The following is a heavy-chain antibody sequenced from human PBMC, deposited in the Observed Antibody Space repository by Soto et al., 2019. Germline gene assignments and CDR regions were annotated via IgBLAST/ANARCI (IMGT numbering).Heavy chain of an antibody. CDR2: IYHSGST. CDR1: GGSSSSGGYS. Sequence: SETLSLTCAVSGGSSSSGGYSWSWIRQPPGKGLEWIGYIYHSGSTYYNPSLKSRVTISVDRSKNQFSLKLSSVTAADTAVYYCARGYGSGSYYPDYYYYYGMDVWGQATTVTV. D-gene: IGHD3-10*01. CDR3: ARGYGSGSYYPDYYYYYGMDV. V-gene: IGHV4-30-2*01. J-gene: IGHJ6*02.